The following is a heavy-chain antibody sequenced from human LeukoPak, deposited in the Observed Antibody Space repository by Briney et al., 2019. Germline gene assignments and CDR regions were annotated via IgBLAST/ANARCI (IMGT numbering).Heavy chain of an antibody. CDR2: ISSDGGAI. V-gene: IGHV3-48*03. CDR3: VRELAY. J-gene: IGHJ4*02. CDR1: GFTFDDYA. Sequence: GGSLRLSCAASGFTFDDYAMHWVRQTPGKGLEWVSYISSDGGAIYYADSVKGRFTISRDNAQTSLYLQMNNLRAEDTAVYYCVRELAYWGQGALVTVSS.